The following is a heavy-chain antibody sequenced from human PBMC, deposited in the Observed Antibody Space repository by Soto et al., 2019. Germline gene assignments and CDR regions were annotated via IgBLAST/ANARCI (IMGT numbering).Heavy chain of an antibody. D-gene: IGHD6-13*01. V-gene: IGHV3-43*01. J-gene: IGHJ4*02. Sequence: GGSLRLSCATSGFTFDNYVMHWVRQTPGKGLEWVSLISWDGGTTYYADSVKGRFTISRDNSKNSLYLQMNSLRTEDTALYYCAKDIAAAAGGYFDYWGQGTLVTVSS. CDR2: ISWDGGTT. CDR1: GFTFDNYV. CDR3: AKDIAAAAGGYFDY.